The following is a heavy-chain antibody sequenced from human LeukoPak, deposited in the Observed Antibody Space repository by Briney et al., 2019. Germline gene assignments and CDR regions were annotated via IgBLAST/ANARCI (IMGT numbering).Heavy chain of an antibody. CDR1: GFTFSDYY. D-gene: IGHD2-2*01. Sequence: GGSLRLSCAASGFTFSDYYMSWTRQAPGKGLEWVSYISSSGSTIYYADSVKGRFTISRDNSKNTLYLQMNSLRAEDTAVYYCAKDPGGGYCSSTSCHFDYWGQGTLVTVSS. CDR2: ISSSGSTI. V-gene: IGHV3-11*04. CDR3: AKDPGGGYCSSTSCHFDY. J-gene: IGHJ4*02.